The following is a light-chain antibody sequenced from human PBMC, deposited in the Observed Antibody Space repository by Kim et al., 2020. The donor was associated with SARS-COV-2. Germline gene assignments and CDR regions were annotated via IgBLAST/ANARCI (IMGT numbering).Light chain of an antibody. Sequence: GQSITISCTGTRSDVGLYKYVSWYQQHPGQAPKLLIYDVSERPSGVSNRFSGSKSGNTASLTISGLQAEDEANYYCSSYASSRSYVFGTGTKVTVL. CDR1: RSDVGLYKY. V-gene: IGLV2-14*04. J-gene: IGLJ1*01. CDR3: SSYASSRSYV. CDR2: DVS.